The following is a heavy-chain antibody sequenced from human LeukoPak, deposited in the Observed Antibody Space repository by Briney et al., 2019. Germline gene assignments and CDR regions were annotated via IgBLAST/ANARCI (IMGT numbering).Heavy chain of an antibody. CDR1: GFTFSSYA. Sequence: GGSLRLSCAASGFTFSSYAMNWVRQAPGKGLEWVSYISSTSSVIYYADSVKGRFTISRDNAKNSLYLQMNSLRAEDTAVYYCARNLPAADYWGQGTLVTVSS. CDR3: ARNLPAADY. J-gene: IGHJ4*02. V-gene: IGHV3-48*04. CDR2: ISSTSSVI. D-gene: IGHD2-2*01.